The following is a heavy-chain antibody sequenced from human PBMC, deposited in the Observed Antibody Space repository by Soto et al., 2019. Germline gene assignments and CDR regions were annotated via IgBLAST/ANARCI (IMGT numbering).Heavy chain of an antibody. D-gene: IGHD6-13*01. CDR2: INAGNGNT. V-gene: IGHV1-3*01. Sequence: ASVKVSCKASGYTFTSYAMHWVRQAPGQRLEWMGWINAGNGNTKYSKKFQGRVTITRDASASTAYMELSSLRSEDTAVYYCARAQLGLYDYWGQGTLVTVSS. J-gene: IGHJ4*02. CDR1: GYTFTSYA. CDR3: ARAQLGLYDY.